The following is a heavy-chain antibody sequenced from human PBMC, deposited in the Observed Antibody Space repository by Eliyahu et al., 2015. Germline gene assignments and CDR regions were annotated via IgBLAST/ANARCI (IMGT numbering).Heavy chain of an antibody. V-gene: IGHV4-38-2*01. Sequence: QVQLQESGPGLVKPSETLSLTCAVSGYSISSGYYWGWIRQPPGKGLEWIGSIYHSGSTYYNPSLKSRVTISVDTSKNQFSLKLSSVTAADTAVYYCARGQWLDYWGQGTLVTVSS. CDR1: GYSISSGYY. CDR2: IYHSGST. J-gene: IGHJ4*02. D-gene: IGHD6-19*01. CDR3: ARGQWLDY.